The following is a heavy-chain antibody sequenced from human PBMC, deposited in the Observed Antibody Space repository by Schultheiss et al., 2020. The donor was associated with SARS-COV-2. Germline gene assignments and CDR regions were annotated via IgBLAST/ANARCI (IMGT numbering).Heavy chain of an antibody. CDR1: GYNFSRKW. J-gene: IGHJ3*02. V-gene: IGHV5-51*01. CDR3: AKGIAAAGLDAFDI. Sequence: GESLKISCQGSGYNFSRKWIGWVRQMPGKGLEWMGIIFPYDSDIRYSPSFQGQVTISADKSISTAYLQWSSLKASDTAMYYCAKGIAAAGLDAFDIWGQGTMVTVSS. D-gene: IGHD6-13*01. CDR2: IFPYDSDI.